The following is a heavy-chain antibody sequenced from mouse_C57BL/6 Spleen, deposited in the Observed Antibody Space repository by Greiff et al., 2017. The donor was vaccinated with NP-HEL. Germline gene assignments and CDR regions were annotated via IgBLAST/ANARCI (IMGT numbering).Heavy chain of an antibody. J-gene: IGHJ3*01. CDR1: GYTFTSYW. Sequence: QVQLQQPGAELVKPGASVKMSCKASGYTFTSYWITWVKQRPGQGLEWIGDIYPGSGSTNYNEKFKSKATLTVDISSSTAYMQLSSLTSEDSAVYYCARGGYYRHWGCAYWGKGTLVTVSA. V-gene: IGHV1-55*01. CDR3: ARGGYYRHWGCAY. CDR2: IYPGSGST. D-gene: IGHD2-14*01.